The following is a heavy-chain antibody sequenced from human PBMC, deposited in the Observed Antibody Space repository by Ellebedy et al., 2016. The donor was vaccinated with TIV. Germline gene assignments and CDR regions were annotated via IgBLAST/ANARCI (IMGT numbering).Heavy chain of an antibody. CDR2: ISSSSSYK. J-gene: IGHJ5*02. V-gene: IGHV3-21*04. Sequence: PGGSLRLSCAASGFTFRNYNMNWVRQAPGKGLEWVSAISSSSSYKYYANSVKGRFTISRDNAENSLYPQMNSLRTEDTAIYYCATLGLVGALGDWFDPWGQGTLVTVSS. D-gene: IGHD1-26*01. CDR3: ATLGLVGALGDWFDP. CDR1: GFTFRNYN.